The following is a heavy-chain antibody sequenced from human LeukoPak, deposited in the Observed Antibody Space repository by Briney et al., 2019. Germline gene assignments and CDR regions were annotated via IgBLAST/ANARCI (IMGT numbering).Heavy chain of an antibody. J-gene: IGHJ4*02. CDR3: AKVVQYTASTGTGLDY. V-gene: IGHV3-33*06. Sequence: QPGGSLRLSCAAPGFTFSNYVMHWVRQAPGKGLDWVAVIWYDVSYKYYADSVKGRFTISRDNSKNTLYLQMNSLRAEDTAVYYCAKVVQYTASTGTGLDYWGQGTLVTVSS. CDR1: GFTFSNYV. D-gene: IGHD6-13*01. CDR2: IWYDVSYK.